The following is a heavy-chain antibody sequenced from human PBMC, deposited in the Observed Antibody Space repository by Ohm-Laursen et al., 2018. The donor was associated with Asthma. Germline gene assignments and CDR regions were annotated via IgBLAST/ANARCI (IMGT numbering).Heavy chain of an antibody. V-gene: IGHV1-2*06. CDR2: LNPNDGGT. CDR3: ASGVSSWYSFDY. CDR1: GYTFTGYF. J-gene: IGHJ4*02. D-gene: IGHD6-13*01. Sequence: ASVKVSCKASGYTFTGYFIHWVRQAPGQGLEWMGRLNPNDGGTTSAQKFQGRVTMTRDTSISTVYMELSRLISDDTAVYYCASGVSSWYSFDYWGQGTLVTVSS.